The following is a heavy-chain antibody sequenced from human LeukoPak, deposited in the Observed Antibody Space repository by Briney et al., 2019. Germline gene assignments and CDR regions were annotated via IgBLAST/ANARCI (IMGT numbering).Heavy chain of an antibody. CDR3: AREHSWGDFDY. J-gene: IGHJ4*02. Sequence: SETLSLTCAVSGGSISNTDHWNWVRQPPGTGLEWIGEMYHDGYTNYNPSLKSRVTMSVDKSKNHFSLKLTSVTAADTAVYYCAREHSWGDFDYWGQGTLVTVSS. CDR1: GGSISNTDH. CDR2: MYHDGYT. V-gene: IGHV4-4*02. D-gene: IGHD2-15*01.